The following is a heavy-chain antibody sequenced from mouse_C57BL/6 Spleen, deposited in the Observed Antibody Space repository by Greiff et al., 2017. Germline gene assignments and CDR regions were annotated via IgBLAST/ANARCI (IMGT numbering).Heavy chain of an antibody. V-gene: IGHV14-4*01. CDR1: GFTIKDDY. CDR3: ATGYYGSSYGGFAY. Sequence: EVKLLESGAELVRPGASVKLSCTASGFTIKDDYMHWVKQRPEQGLEWIGWIDPESGGTDYASKFQGKATITADTSSNTAYLQLSSLTSEDTAVYYCATGYYGSSYGGFAYWGQGTLVTVSA. D-gene: IGHD1-1*01. CDR2: IDPESGGT. J-gene: IGHJ3*01.